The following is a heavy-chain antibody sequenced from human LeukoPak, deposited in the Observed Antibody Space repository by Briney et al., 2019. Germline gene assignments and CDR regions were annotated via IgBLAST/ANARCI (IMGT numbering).Heavy chain of an antibody. V-gene: IGHV1-18*01. CDR1: GYTFTNYG. D-gene: IGHD2-15*01. CDR3: VRDYFCSGGTCDDCFDP. J-gene: IGHJ5*02. Sequence: AASVKVSCKASGYTFTNYGISWVRQAPGQGLEWMAWISTYDRDTNYAQKFRGRVTMTTDTSTSTAYMELRSLGSDDTAVYYCVRDYFCSGGTCDDCFDPWGQGTLVTVSS. CDR2: ISTYDRDT.